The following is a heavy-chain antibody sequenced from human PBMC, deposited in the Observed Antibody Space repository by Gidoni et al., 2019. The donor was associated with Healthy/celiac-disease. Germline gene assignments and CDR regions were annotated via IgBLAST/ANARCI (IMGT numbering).Heavy chain of an antibody. V-gene: IGHV4-39*01. CDR3: ASVDGGIAVAGPLDY. CDR1: GGSISSSSYY. D-gene: IGHD6-19*01. J-gene: IGHJ4*02. Sequence: QLQLQESGPGLAKPSATLSLTCTVSGGSISSSSYYWGWIRQPPGKGLEWIGSIYYSGSTYYNPSLKSRVTISVDTSKNQFSLKLSSVTAADTAVYYCASVDGGIAVAGPLDYWGQGTLVTVSS. CDR2: IYYSGST.